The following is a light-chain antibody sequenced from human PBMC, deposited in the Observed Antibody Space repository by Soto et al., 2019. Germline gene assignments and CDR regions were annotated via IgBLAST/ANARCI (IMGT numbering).Light chain of an antibody. Sequence: EIVMTQSPPTLSVSPGERATLSCRASQSVSSNLAWYQQKPGQAPRLLIYGASTRATGIQARFSGSGSGTEFTLTISSLQSEDVEVYYCQQYNNWPPYTVGQGTKLEIK. CDR1: QSVSSN. CDR2: GAS. J-gene: IGKJ2*01. CDR3: QQYNNWPPYT. V-gene: IGKV3-15*01.